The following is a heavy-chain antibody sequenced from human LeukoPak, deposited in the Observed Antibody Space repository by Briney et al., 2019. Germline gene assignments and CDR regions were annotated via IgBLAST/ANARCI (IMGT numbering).Heavy chain of an antibody. CDR3: ARGYVGGTSSVFDY. J-gene: IGHJ4*02. Sequence: GGSLRLSCAASGFTVSSNYMXXXXXXPGXXXXXXXVXXXXGNXYXAXXXXGXXXXXXXXXKNTLYLQMNSLRAEDTAVYYCARGYVGGTSSVFDYWGQGTLVTVSS. CDR2: XXXXGNX. D-gene: IGHD1-26*01. CDR1: GFTVSSNY. V-gene: IGHV3-66*01.